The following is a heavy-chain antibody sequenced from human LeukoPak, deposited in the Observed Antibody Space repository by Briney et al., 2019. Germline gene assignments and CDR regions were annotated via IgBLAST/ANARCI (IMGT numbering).Heavy chain of an antibody. CDR3: ARDSLPYIVGATISIDY. CDR2: ISAYNGNT. V-gene: IGHV1-18*01. D-gene: IGHD1-26*01. J-gene: IGHJ4*02. CDR1: GYTFTSYG. Sequence: ASVKVSCKASGYTFTSYGISWVRQAPGQGLEWMEWISAYNGNTNYAQKLQGRVTMTTDTSTSTAYMELRSLRSDDTAVYYCARDSLPYIVGATISIDYWGQGTLVTVSS.